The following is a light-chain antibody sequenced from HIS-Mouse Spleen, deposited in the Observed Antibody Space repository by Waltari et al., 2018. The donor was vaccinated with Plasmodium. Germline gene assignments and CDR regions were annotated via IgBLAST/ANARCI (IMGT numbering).Light chain of an antibody. J-gene: IGKJ1*01. V-gene: IGKV1-27*01. Sequence: DIQMTQSPSSLSASVGDRVTITCRASQGISNYLAWYQQKPGKSPKLLIYAASTLQSGVRSRVSGSGSGTDFTLTISSLQPEDVATYYCQKYNSAPWTFGQGTKVEIK. CDR3: QKYNSAPWT. CDR2: AAS. CDR1: QGISNY.